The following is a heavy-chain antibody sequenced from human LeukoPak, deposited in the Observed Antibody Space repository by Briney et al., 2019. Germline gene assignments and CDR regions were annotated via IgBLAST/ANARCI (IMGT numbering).Heavy chain of an antibody. CDR3: ARVAAGIGFFQH. V-gene: IGHV4-59*08. CDR2: IYYSGST. Sequence: SETLSLTCTVSGESISGFYWNWIRQPPGKGLEWIGYIYYSGSTNYNPSLKSRVTMTVDTSKNQFSLKLSSVTAADTAVYYCARVAAGIGFFQHWGQGTLVTVSS. CDR1: GESISGFY. D-gene: IGHD6-13*01. J-gene: IGHJ1*01.